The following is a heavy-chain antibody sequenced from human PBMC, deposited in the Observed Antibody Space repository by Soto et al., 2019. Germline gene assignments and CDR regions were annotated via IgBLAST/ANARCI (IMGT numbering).Heavy chain of an antibody. Sequence: PGGSLRLFCAASGFTVSTYALNWVRQPPGKGLEWVSSISGSGAYTYYADSVQGRFTISRDNSKNTLNLQMNSLRAEDTAVYYCARDRHPYSTNYYFGYCRDVTLFTV. V-gene: IGHV3-23*01. D-gene: IGHD2-2*01. CDR2: ISGSGAYT. CDR1: GFTVSTYA. CDR3: ARDRHPYSTNYYFGY. J-gene: IGHJ4*01.